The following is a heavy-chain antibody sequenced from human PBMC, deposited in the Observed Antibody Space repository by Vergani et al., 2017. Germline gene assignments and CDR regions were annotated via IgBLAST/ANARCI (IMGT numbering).Heavy chain of an antibody. CDR3: ARAEEESPSFDY. J-gene: IGHJ4*02. V-gene: IGHV4-30-2*01. CDR2: IYHSGST. Sequence: QVQLQQWGAGLVKPSQTLSLTCAVSGGSISSGGYSWSWIRQPPGKGLEWIGYIYHSGSTYYNPSLKSRVTISVDRSKNQFSLKLSSVTAADTAVYYCARAEEESPSFDYWGQGTLVTVSS. D-gene: IGHD3-10*01. CDR1: GGSISSGGYS.